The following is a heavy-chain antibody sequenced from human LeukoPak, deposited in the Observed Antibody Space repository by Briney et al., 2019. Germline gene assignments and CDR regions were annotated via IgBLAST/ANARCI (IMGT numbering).Heavy chain of an antibody. V-gene: IGHV4-59*08. J-gene: IGHJ4*02. CDR3: ARNLGSGWYYDY. CDR2: MYYSGST. CDR1: GGSISSYY. D-gene: IGHD6-19*01. Sequence: SETLSLTCTVSGGSISSYYCSWIRQPPRKGLEWIGYMYYSGSTNYNPSLRSRVTISVDTSKNQFSLKLSSVTAADTAVYYCARNLGSGWYYDYWGQGILVTVSS.